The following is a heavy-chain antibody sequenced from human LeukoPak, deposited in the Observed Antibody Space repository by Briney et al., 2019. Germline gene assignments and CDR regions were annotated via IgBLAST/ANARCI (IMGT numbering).Heavy chain of an antibody. Sequence: PGGSLRLSCAASGFTFSSYAMSWVRQAPGKGLEWVSAISGSGGSTYYADSVKGRFTISRDNSKNTLYLQMNSLRAEDTAVYYCAKEINQWLPRGGAFDIWGQGTMVTVSS. D-gene: IGHD6-19*01. J-gene: IGHJ3*02. CDR1: GFTFSSYA. CDR2: ISGSGGST. CDR3: AKEINQWLPRGGAFDI. V-gene: IGHV3-23*01.